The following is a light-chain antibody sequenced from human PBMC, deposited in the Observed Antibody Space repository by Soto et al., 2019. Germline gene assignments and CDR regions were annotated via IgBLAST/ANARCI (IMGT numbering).Light chain of an antibody. CDR1: SSDVGIYNS. V-gene: IGLV2-14*01. J-gene: IGLJ1*01. Sequence: QSALTQPASVSGSPGQSITISCTGTSSDVGIYNSVSWYQQHPGKAPKLMIYDVSNRPSGVSNRFSGSKSGNTASLIISGLQAEDEADYYCTSYTSGSTLSYVFGTGTKLTVL. CDR2: DVS. CDR3: TSYTSGSTLSYV.